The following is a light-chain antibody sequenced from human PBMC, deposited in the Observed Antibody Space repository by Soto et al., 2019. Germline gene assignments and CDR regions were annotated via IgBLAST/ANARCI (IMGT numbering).Light chain of an antibody. CDR1: QSVNRN. J-gene: IGKJ1*01. CDR2: GPS. CDR3: QQYNNWPQT. V-gene: IGKV3-15*01. Sequence: IVLTQSPATLSVSPGERASLSCRASQSVNRNLAWYQQKPGQAPRLLIFGPSTRATGVPGRFSGSGSGTEFTLTISSLQSEDFAVYYCQQYNNWPQTFGQGTKVDIK.